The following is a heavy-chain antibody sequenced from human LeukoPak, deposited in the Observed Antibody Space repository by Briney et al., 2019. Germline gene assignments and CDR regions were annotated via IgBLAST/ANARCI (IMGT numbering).Heavy chain of an antibody. D-gene: IGHD3-3*01. V-gene: IGHV1-8*01. CDR1: GYTFTSYD. CDR3: ARVGNYDFWSGYQNNWFDP. Sequence: VASVTVSCKASGYTFTSYDINWVRQATGQGLEWMGWMNPNSGNTGYAQKFQGRVTMTRNTSISTAYMELSSLRSEDTAVYYCARVGNYDFWSGYQNNWFDPWGQGTLVTVSS. J-gene: IGHJ5*02. CDR2: MNPNSGNT.